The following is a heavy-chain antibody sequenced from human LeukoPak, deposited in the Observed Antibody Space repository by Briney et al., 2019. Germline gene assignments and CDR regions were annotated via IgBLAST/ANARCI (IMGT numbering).Heavy chain of an antibody. J-gene: IGHJ3*02. CDR2: IRYDGSNK. V-gene: IGHV3-30*02. D-gene: IGHD5-18*01. CDR1: GFTFSSYG. Sequence: PGGSLRLSCAASGFTFSSYGMHWVRQAPGKGLEWVAFIRYDGSNKYYADSVKGRFTISRDNSKNTLYLQMNSLRAEDTAVYYCANNVQPLDAFDIWGQGTVVTVSS. CDR3: ANNVQPLDAFDI.